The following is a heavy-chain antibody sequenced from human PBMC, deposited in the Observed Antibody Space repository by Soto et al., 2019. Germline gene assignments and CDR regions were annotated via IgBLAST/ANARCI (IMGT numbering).Heavy chain of an antibody. J-gene: IGHJ5*02. CDR2: ISGSGGST. V-gene: IGHV3-23*01. CDR3: AKTSSVGVIADRPKWFDT. Sequence: PGGSLRLSCAASGFTFSSYAMSWVRQAPGKGLEWVSAISGSGGSTYYADSVKGRFTISRDNSKNTLYLQMNSLRAEDTAVYYCAKTSSVGVIADRPKWFDTWGQGTLVTVSS. D-gene: IGHD6-6*01. CDR1: GFTFSSYA.